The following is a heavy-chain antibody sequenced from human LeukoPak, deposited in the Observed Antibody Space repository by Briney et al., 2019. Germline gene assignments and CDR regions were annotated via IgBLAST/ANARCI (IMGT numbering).Heavy chain of an antibody. D-gene: IGHD5-12*01. J-gene: IGHJ4*02. Sequence: GESLNISCKASGYRFTTYWIGWVRQMPGKGLEWMGIIYPGDSDTRYSPSFEGQVTISADKSFTTAYLQWSSLKASDTAMYYCARQITDQSSGYDSIDYWGQGTLVTVSS. CDR3: ARQITDQSSGYDSIDY. V-gene: IGHV5-51*01. CDR1: GYRFTTYW. CDR2: IYPGDSDT.